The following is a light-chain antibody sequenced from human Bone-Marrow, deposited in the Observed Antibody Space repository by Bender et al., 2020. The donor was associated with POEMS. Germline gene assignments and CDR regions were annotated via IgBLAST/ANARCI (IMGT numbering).Light chain of an antibody. J-gene: IGLJ3*02. CDR1: SSDVGSYNY. Sequence: QSALTQPPSASGSPGQSVTISCTGTSSDVGSYNYVSWYQQHPGKAPKLMIYEDTARPSGLPHRFSGAKSGNTASLTVSGLQAEDEAYYFCRSYAGSTNMMFGGGTKLPAL. CDR2: EDT. V-gene: IGLV2-8*01. CDR3: RSYAGSTNMM.